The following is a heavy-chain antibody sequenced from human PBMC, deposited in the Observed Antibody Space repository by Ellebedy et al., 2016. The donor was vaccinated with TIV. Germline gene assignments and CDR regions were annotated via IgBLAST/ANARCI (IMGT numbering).Heavy chain of an antibody. CDR2: ISWNRDNI. CDR1: GVTLDDYA. D-gene: IGHD3-3*01. Sequence: PGGSLRLSCAASGVTLDDYAMHWVRQAPGKGLEWVSGISWNRDNIAYADSVKGRFTISRDNAKNSLYLEMNSLRAEDTALYYCVKGRSGYVGDAFDIWGQGTKVTVSS. J-gene: IGHJ3*02. CDR3: VKGRSGYVGDAFDI. V-gene: IGHV3-9*01.